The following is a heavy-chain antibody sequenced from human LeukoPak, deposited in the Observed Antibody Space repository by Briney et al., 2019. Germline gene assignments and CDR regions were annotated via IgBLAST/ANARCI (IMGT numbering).Heavy chain of an antibody. J-gene: IGHJ4*02. CDR1: GFTFTNCW. CDR2: IDKEGSAA. D-gene: IGHD1-26*01. Sequence: GGSLRLSCVSSGFTFTNCWMHWVRQVPGKGPVWVGRIDKEGSAAFYAESVKGRFTISRDNVKSTVYLQMNSLTDEDTAVYYCARGGYSGSYYRLDWGQGTLVTVSS. CDR3: ARGGYSGSYYRLD. V-gene: IGHV3-74*01.